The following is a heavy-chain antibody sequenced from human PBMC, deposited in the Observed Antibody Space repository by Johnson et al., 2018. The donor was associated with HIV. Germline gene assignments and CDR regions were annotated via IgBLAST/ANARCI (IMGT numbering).Heavy chain of an antibody. CDR2: IRYDGSNK. V-gene: IGHV3-30*02. CDR3: TRHSSLGYPRAFDI. D-gene: IGHD5-18*01. J-gene: IGHJ3*02. CDR1: GFTFDDYG. Sequence: QVQLVESGGGVVRPGGSLRLSCAASGFTFDDYGMSWVRQAPGKGLEWVAFIRYDGSNKYYADSVKGRFTISRDNAKNSLYLQMNTLRPEDTALYYCTRHSSLGYPRAFDIWGQGTMVTVSS.